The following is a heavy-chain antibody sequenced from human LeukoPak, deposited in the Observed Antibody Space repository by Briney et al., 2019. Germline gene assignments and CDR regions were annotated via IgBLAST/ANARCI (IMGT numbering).Heavy chain of an antibody. Sequence: PGGSLRLSCAASGFIVSSNYMSWVRQAPGKGLEWVANINQDGSEKYYVDSVKGRFTISRDNAKNSLYLQMNSLKDEDTSVYYCASSRNWGQGTLVTVSS. CDR3: ASSRN. CDR1: GFIVSSNY. V-gene: IGHV3-7*02. CDR2: INQDGSEK. J-gene: IGHJ4*02.